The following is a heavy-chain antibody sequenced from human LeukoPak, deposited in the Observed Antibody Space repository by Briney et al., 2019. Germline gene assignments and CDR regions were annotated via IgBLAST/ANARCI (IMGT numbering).Heavy chain of an antibody. Sequence: SETLSLTCAVYGGSFSGYYWSWIRQPPGEGLEWIGEINHSGSTNYNPSLKSRVTISVDTSKNQFSLKLSSVTAAGTAVYYCARGGMSFDYWGQGTLVTVSS. D-gene: IGHD6-13*01. V-gene: IGHV4-34*01. CDR3: ARGGMSFDY. CDR2: INHSGST. J-gene: IGHJ4*02. CDR1: GGSFSGYY.